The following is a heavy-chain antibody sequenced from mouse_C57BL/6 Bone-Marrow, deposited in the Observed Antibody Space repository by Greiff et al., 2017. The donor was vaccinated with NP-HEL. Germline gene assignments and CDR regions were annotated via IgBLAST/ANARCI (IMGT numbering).Heavy chain of an antibody. CDR2: IRNKANGYTT. J-gene: IGHJ2*01. Sequence: EVKVVESGGGLVQPGGSLSLSCAASGFTLTDYYMSWVRQPPGKALEWLGFIRNKANGYTTEYSASVKGRFTISRDNSQSILYLQMNALRAEDSATYYCARFNWDYFDYWGQGTTLTVSS. CDR3: ARFNWDYFDY. V-gene: IGHV7-3*01. D-gene: IGHD4-1*02. CDR1: GFTLTDYY.